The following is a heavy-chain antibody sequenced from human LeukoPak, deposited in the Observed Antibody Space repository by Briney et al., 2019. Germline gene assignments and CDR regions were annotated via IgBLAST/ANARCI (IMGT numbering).Heavy chain of an antibody. Sequence: SETLSLTCTVSGGSISSYYWSWIRQPAGKGLEWIGRIYTSGSTNCNPSLKSRVTMSVDTSKNQFSLKLSSVTAADTAVYYCARENVLLWFGESLAGYYFDYWGQGTLVTVSS. D-gene: IGHD3-10*01. V-gene: IGHV4-4*07. J-gene: IGHJ4*02. CDR1: GGSISSYY. CDR2: IYTSGST. CDR3: ARENVLLWFGESLAGYYFDY.